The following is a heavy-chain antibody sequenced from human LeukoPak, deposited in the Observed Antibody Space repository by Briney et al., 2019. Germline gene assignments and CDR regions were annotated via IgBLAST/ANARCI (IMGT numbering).Heavy chain of an antibody. CDR3: ARDGRGLGFYYYYMDV. V-gene: IGHV4-39*07. CDR2: IYYSGST. Sequence: PSETLSLTCTVSGGSISRDNYYWGWIRQPPGKGLECIGSIYYSGSTYYNPSLKSRVTLSLDTSKKQFSLKLRSVTAADTAVYYCARDGRGLGFYYYYMDVWGKGTTVTISS. CDR1: GGSISRDNYY. J-gene: IGHJ6*03.